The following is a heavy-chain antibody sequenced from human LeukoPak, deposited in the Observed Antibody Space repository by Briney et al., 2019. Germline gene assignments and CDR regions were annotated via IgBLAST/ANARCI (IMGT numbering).Heavy chain of an antibody. CDR2: IYYSGST. Sequence: PSETLSLTCTVSGGSISSYYCSWIRQPPGKGLEWIGYIYYSGSTNYNPSLKTRVTISVDTSKNQFSLKLSSVTAADTAVYYCARDLHYYDSSGHRYYYYYGMDVWGQGTTVTVSS. CDR3: ARDLHYYDSSGHRYYYYYGMDV. CDR1: GGSISSYY. D-gene: IGHD3-22*01. J-gene: IGHJ6*02. V-gene: IGHV4-59*01.